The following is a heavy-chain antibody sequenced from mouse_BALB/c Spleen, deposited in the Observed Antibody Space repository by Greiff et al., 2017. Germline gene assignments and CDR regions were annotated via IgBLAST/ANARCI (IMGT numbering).Heavy chain of an antibody. CDR1: GFTFSSYA. D-gene: IGHD3-2*01. CDR3: ARAKTARATSHYFDY. V-gene: IGHV5-9-4*01. Sequence: EVKLVESGGGLVKPGGSLKLSCAASGFTFSSYAMSWVRQSPEKRLEWVAEISSGGSYTYYPDTVTGRFTISRDNAKNTLYLEMSSLRSEDTAMYYCARAKTARATSHYFDYWGQGTTLTVSS. CDR2: ISSGGSYT. J-gene: IGHJ2*01.